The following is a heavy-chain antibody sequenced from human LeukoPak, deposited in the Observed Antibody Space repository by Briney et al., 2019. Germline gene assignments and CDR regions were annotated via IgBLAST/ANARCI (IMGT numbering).Heavy chain of an antibody. D-gene: IGHD3-9*01. V-gene: IGHV1-2*02. Sequence: AASVKVSCKASGYPFTTYYMHWLRQAPGQGLERMGWINPNSGGTNYAQKFQGRVTMTRDTSITTAYMELSGLRSDDTALYYCARDGDLTTAYYSDYWGQGTLVTVSS. CDR3: ARDGDLTTAYYSDY. CDR2: INPNSGGT. CDR1: GYPFTTYY. J-gene: IGHJ4*02.